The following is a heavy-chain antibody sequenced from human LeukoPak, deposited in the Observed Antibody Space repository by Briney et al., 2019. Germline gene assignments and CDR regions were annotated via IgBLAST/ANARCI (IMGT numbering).Heavy chain of an antibody. D-gene: IGHD4-23*01. Sequence: GGSLRLSCAASGFTFSSYGMHWVRQAPGKGLEWVAVIWYDGSNKYYADSVKGRFTISRDNSKNTLYLQMNSLRAEDTAVYYCARDAGGDSGGFDYWGQGTLVTVSS. V-gene: IGHV3-33*01. J-gene: IGHJ4*02. CDR2: IWYDGSNK. CDR3: ARDAGGDSGGFDY. CDR1: GFTFSSYG.